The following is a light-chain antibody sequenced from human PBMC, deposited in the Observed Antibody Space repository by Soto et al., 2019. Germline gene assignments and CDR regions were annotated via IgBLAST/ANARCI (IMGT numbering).Light chain of an antibody. CDR1: QSISRW. V-gene: IGKV1-5*01. Sequence: DIQMTQSPSTLSASVGDRVTITCRASQSISRWVAWYQQKPGKAPKLLIYDASSLESGVPSRFSGSGSGTKFALTICSLQPDDFATYYFQQQNSYFGQRTRLKIK. CDR3: QQQNSY. J-gene: IGKJ2*01. CDR2: DAS.